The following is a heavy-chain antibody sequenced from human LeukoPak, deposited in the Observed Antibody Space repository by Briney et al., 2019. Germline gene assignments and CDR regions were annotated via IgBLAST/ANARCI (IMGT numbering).Heavy chain of an antibody. V-gene: IGHV4-34*01. CDR3: ARRYSTSSYNWFDP. CDR2: INHSGST. D-gene: IGHD6-13*01. Sequence: SETLSLTCAVYGGSFSGYYWSWIRQPPGKGLEWIGEINHSGSTNYNPSLKSRVTISVDTSKNQFSLKLSSVTAADTAVYYCARRYSTSSYNWFDPWGQGTLVTVSS. CDR1: GGSFSGYY. J-gene: IGHJ5*02.